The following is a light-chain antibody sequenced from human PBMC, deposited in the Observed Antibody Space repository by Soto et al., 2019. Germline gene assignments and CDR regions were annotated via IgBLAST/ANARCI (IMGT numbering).Light chain of an antibody. Sequence: EIVLTQSPAILSLSPGERATLSCRASQSVSTYLAWYQQKPGQAPRLLIYDTSNRASGVPARFSGSGSGTDFTLTISSLEPEDFAVYYCRQRSRWPFTFGPGATVDIK. V-gene: IGKV3-11*01. J-gene: IGKJ3*01. CDR2: DTS. CDR1: QSVSTY. CDR3: RQRSRWPFT.